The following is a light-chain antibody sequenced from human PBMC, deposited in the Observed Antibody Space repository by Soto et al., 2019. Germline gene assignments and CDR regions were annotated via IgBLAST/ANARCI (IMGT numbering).Light chain of an antibody. CDR2: EVS. Sequence: QSALTQPASVSGSPGQSITISCTGTSSDVGGYNYVSWYQQHPGKAPKLMIYEVSNRPSGVSKRFSGSKSGNTASLTISGLQAEDEADYYCSSYTSGSTDVFGTGTKLTVL. J-gene: IGLJ1*01. V-gene: IGLV2-14*01. CDR1: SSDVGGYNY. CDR3: SSYTSGSTDV.